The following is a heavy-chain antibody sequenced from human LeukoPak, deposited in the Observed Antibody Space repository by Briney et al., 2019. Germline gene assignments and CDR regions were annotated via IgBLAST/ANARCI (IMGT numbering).Heavy chain of an antibody. D-gene: IGHD6-19*01. J-gene: IGHJ2*01. CDR2: INTDGSDGSST. Sequence: PGGSLRLSCAASGFTFSNYWMYWVRQGPGKGLVWVSRINTDGSDGSSTNYADSVKGRFTISRDNAKNTLYLQMNSLRAEDTAVYYCARVVAAGKWYFDLWGRGTLVTVSS. V-gene: IGHV3-74*01. CDR1: GFTFSNYW. CDR3: ARVVAAGKWYFDL.